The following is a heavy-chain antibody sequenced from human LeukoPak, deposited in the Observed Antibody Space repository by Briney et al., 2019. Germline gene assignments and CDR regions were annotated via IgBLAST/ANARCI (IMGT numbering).Heavy chain of an antibody. D-gene: IGHD3-10*01. CDR2: LNPSDGGT. CDR1: GYTFISYY. CDR3: ARSSDGASWYFDL. Sequence: ASVTVSCKASGYTFISYYMHWVRQAPGQGLEWLGILNPSDGGTTYAQKFQGRVTMPSDTSTSTVSMELSSLRSEDTAVYYCARSSDGASWYFDLWGHGALVTVSS. J-gene: IGHJ2*01. V-gene: IGHV1-46*01.